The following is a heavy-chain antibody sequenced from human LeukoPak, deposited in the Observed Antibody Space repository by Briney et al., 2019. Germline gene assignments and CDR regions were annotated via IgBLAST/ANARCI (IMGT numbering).Heavy chain of an antibody. D-gene: IGHD3-3*01. CDR2: ISGSGGST. V-gene: IGHV3-23*01. Sequence: GGSLRLSCAASAFTFRSYAMSWVRQAGGKGLEWVSAISGSGGSTYYADSVKGRFTISRDNSKNTLYLQMSSLRAEDTAVYHCAKDYDFWSGYMNYGMDVWGQGTTVTVSS. CDR1: AFTFRSYA. J-gene: IGHJ6*02. CDR3: AKDYDFWSGYMNYGMDV.